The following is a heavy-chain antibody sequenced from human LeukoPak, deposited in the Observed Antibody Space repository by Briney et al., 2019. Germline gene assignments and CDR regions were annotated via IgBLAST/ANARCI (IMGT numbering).Heavy chain of an antibody. CDR3: ARDNDSSGYLVGTFDY. J-gene: IGHJ4*02. V-gene: IGHV1-69*13. D-gene: IGHD3-22*01. CDR1: GGTFSSYA. Sequence: ASVKVSCKASGGTFSSYAISWVRQAPGQGLEWMGGIIPIFGTANYAQKFQGRVTITADESTSTAYMELSSLRSEDTAVYYCARDNDSSGYLVGTFDYWGQGTLVTVSS. CDR2: IIPIFGTA.